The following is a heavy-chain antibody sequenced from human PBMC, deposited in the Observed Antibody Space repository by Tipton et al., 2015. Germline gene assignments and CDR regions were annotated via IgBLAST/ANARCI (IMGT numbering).Heavy chain of an antibody. CDR1: GFTFSSHW. Sequence: GSLRLSCAASGFTFSSHWMHWVRQAPGKGLVWVSRIRDDGRDTTYADSVKGRFTISRDNAKNSLYLQMNGLRAEDTALYYCATGYYGDYPFDYWGQGTLVTVSS. CDR3: ATGYYGDYPFDY. V-gene: IGHV3-74*03. D-gene: IGHD4-17*01. J-gene: IGHJ4*02. CDR2: IRDDGRDT.